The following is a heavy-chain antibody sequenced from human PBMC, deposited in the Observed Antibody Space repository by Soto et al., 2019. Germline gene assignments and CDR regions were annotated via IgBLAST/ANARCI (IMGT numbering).Heavy chain of an antibody. CDR3: AHRPTCDLWSGYLPGAYDF. Sequence: SGPTLVHPTKTLTLTCRFSGFSLSTSGVGVGWIRQPPGRALEWLVFAYWDDDKHYSPSLKRRLTIIKDTSKNQVVLTMANMDPVDTATYYCAHRPTCDLWSGYLPGAYDFWGQGTMVTVSS. CDR1: GFSLSTSGVG. J-gene: IGHJ3*01. D-gene: IGHD3-3*01. CDR2: AYWDDDK. V-gene: IGHV2-5*02.